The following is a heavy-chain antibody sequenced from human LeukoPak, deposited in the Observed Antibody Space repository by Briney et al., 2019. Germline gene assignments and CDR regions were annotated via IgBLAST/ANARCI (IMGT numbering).Heavy chain of an antibody. Sequence: GGSLRLSCAASGFTFSSYSMNWVRQAPGKGLEWVSSISSSSSYIYYADSVKGRFTISRDNAKNSLYLQMNSLRAEDTAVYYCAKDRRSHGRGVDYWGQGTLVTVSS. CDR1: GFTFSSYS. CDR2: ISSSSSYI. D-gene: IGHD3-10*01. V-gene: IGHV3-21*04. CDR3: AKDRRSHGRGVDY. J-gene: IGHJ4*02.